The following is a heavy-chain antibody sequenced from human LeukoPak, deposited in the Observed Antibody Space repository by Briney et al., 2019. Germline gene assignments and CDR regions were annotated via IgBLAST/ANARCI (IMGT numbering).Heavy chain of an antibody. CDR2: IKQDGSEK. D-gene: IGHD3-3*01. Sequence: GGSLRLSCAASGFTFNGYWMSWVRQAPGKGLEWVANIKQDGSEKYYVDSVRGRVTISRDNAENSLFLQMNRLRVEDTAVYYCTRDFGRSSYYFDFWGRGTLVTVSS. CDR3: TRDFGRSSYYFDF. V-gene: IGHV3-7*01. J-gene: IGHJ4*02. CDR1: GFTFNGYW.